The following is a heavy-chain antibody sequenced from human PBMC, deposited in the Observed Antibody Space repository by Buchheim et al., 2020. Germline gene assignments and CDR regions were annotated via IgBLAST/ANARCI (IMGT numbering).Heavy chain of an antibody. V-gene: IGHV3-48*03. J-gene: IGHJ4*02. CDR2: ISSGGDTI. Sequence: EVQLVESGGGLVQPGGSLRLSCAASGFTFSSYEMNWVRQAPTKGLEWVSYISSGGDTIYYADSVKGRFTISRDNTKNSLYLQMSSLRADDTAVYDCAVSGYSGYDYAYWGQGTL. CDR1: GFTFSSYE. CDR3: AVSGYSGYDYAY. D-gene: IGHD5-12*01.